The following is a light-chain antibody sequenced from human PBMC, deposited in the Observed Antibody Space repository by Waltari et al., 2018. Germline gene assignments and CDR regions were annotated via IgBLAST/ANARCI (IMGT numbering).Light chain of an antibody. CDR3: AAWDDSLNGRV. V-gene: IGLV1-44*01. J-gene: IGLJ3*02. Sequence: QSVLTPPPSASGTPGQRVTTSCSGSSSNIGRNTVNWYQQLPGTAPKLLIYSNNQRPSGVPDRFSGSKSGTSASLAISGLQSEDEADYYCAAWDDSLNGRVFGGGTKLTVL. CDR2: SNN. CDR1: SSNIGRNT.